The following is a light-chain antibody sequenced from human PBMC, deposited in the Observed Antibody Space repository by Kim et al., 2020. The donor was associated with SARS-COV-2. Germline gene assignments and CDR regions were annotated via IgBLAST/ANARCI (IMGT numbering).Light chain of an antibody. CDR3: QVWDSSSDHNYV. Sequence: PGKTARITCGRNNIGSKSVHWYQRKPGQAPVLVIYYDSDRPSGIPERFSGSNSGNTATLTISRVEAGDEADYYCQVWDSSSDHNYVFGTGTKVTVL. CDR1: NIGSKS. J-gene: IGLJ1*01. V-gene: IGLV3-21*04. CDR2: YDS.